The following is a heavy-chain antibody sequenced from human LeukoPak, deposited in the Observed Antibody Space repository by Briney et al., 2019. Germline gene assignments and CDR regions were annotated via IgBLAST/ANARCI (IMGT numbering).Heavy chain of an antibody. Sequence: SVKVSCKASGGTFSTYSVSWVRQAPGQGLEWMGGIIPIFSSTDYSQNLQGRVTITADESTSTAYMELISLTSEDTAVYYCARETYGATIIVWGQGTLVTVSS. CDR1: GGTFSTYS. J-gene: IGHJ1*01. CDR2: IIPIFSST. V-gene: IGHV1-69*13. D-gene: IGHD5-24*01. CDR3: ARETYGATIIV.